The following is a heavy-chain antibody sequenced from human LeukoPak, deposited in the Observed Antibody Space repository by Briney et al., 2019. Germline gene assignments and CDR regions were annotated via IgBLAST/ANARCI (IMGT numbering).Heavy chain of an antibody. V-gene: IGHV4-30-4*08. J-gene: IGHJ3*02. Sequence: SETLSLTCTVSGGSISSGDYYWSWIRQPPGKGLERIGYIYYSGSTYYNPSLKSRVTISVDTSKNQFSLKLSSVTAADTAVYYCASNYDILTGYTPRDAFDIWGQGTMVTVSS. CDR1: GGSISSGDYY. CDR3: ASNYDILTGYTPRDAFDI. D-gene: IGHD3-9*01. CDR2: IYYSGST.